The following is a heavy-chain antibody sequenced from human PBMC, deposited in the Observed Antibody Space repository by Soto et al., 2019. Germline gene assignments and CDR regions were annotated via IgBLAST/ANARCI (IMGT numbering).Heavy chain of an antibody. J-gene: IGHJ4*02. CDR3: ARHGGTPDLYFDY. D-gene: IGHD3-16*01. CDR1: GYTFISYA. CDR2: INAGNGNT. Sequence: ASVKVPCKASGYTFISYAMHWVRQAPGQRLEWMGWINAGNGNTKYSQKFQGRVTITRDTSASTAYMELSSLRSEDTAVYYCARHGGTPDLYFDYWGQGTPVTVSS. V-gene: IGHV1-3*01.